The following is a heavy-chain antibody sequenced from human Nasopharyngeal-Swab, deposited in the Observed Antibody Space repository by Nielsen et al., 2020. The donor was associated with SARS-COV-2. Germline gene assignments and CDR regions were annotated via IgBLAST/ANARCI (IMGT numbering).Heavy chain of an antibody. CDR2: MSHDGTKI. V-gene: IGHV3-30-3*01. CDR3: ARVRDSSAWWGAFDF. CDR1: GFIFSSYA. D-gene: IGHD6-19*01. Sequence: GGSLRLSCAASGFIFSSYAMHWVRQAPGKGLEWVAVMSHDGTKIYYADSVKGRFTLSRDKSKNTLYVHVNSLPTEDTGVYYCARVRDSSAWWGAFDFWGRGTMVTVSS. J-gene: IGHJ3*01.